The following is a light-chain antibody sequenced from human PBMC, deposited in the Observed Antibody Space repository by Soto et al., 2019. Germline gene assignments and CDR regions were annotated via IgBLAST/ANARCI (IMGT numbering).Light chain of an antibody. V-gene: IGKV3D-15*01. CDR3: HQYDNSPRT. CDR2: GAS. Sequence: DIVMPQSPASLSVSTGERATLSCRASQSVSSALAWYQQKPGQAPRLLIYGASNRAAGIPARFSGSGSGTDFSLTISSLHPEDFAVYYCHQYDNSPRTFGQGTKVDIK. CDR1: QSVSSA. J-gene: IGKJ1*01.